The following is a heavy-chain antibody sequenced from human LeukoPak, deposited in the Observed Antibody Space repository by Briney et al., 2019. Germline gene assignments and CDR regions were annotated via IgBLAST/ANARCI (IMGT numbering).Heavy chain of an antibody. CDR3: ARRGMVKRLGNKFGELFSYHYYYYYMDV. CDR1: GYTFTSYY. D-gene: IGHD3-10*01. Sequence: GASVKVSCKASGYTFTSYYMHWVRQAPGQGLEWMGIINPSGGSTSYAQKFQGRVTMTRDMSTSTVYMELSSLRSEDTAVYYCARRGMVKRLGNKFGELFSYHYYYYYMDVWGKGTTVTVSS. CDR2: INPSGGST. V-gene: IGHV1-46*01. J-gene: IGHJ6*03.